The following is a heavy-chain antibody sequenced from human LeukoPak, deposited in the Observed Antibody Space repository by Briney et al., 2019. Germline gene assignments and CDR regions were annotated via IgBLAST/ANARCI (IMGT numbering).Heavy chain of an antibody. V-gene: IGHV3-23*01. J-gene: IGHJ5*02. Sequence: PGGSLRLSCAASGFTFSSYSMNWVRQAPGKGLEWVSAISGSGGSTYYADSVKGRFTISRDNSKNTLYLQMNSLRAEDTAVYYCANEYSNYGYWFDPWGQGTLVTVSS. CDR2: ISGSGGST. D-gene: IGHD4-11*01. CDR1: GFTFSSYS. CDR3: ANEYSNYGYWFDP.